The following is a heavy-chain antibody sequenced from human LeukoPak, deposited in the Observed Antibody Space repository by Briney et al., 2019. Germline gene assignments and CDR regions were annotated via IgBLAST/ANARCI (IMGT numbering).Heavy chain of an antibody. J-gene: IGHJ3*02. CDR2: ISSSSSYI. CDR3: TRGGISSWYNDAFDI. V-gene: IGHV3-21*04. CDR1: GFTFTTYS. D-gene: IGHD6-13*01. Sequence: GGSLRLSCAASGFTFTTYSMNWVRQAPGKGLEWVSCISSSSSYIYYADSVKGRFTISRDNAKNSLYLQMNSLRVEDTAVYYCTRGGISSWYNDAFDIWGQWTMVTVSS.